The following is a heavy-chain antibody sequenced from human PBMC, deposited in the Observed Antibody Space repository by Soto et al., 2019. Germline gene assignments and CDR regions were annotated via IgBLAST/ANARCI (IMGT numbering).Heavy chain of an antibody. D-gene: IGHD6-6*01. V-gene: IGHV4-39*01. CDR1: GGSLGSYY. J-gene: IGHJ6*02. CDR2: IYYSGST. CDR3: VKGDGIAALFDYYGMDV. Sequence: SETLSLTCTVSGGSLGSYYWGWIRQPPGKGLEWIGSIYYSGSTYYNPSLKSRVTISVDTSKNQFSLKLSSVTAADTAVYYCVKGDGIAALFDYYGMDVWGQGTTVTVSS.